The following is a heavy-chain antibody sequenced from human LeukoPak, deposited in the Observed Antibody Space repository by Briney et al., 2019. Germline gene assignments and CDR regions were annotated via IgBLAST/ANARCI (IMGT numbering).Heavy chain of an antibody. J-gene: IGHJ5*02. CDR3: ASHSSSWDQNWFDP. CDR2: IYYSGST. Sequence: SETLSLTCTVSGGSISSSSYYWGWIRQPPGKGLEWIGSIYYSGSTYYNPSLKSRVTISVDTSKNQFSLKLSSVTAADTAVYCCASHSSSWDQNWFDPWGQGTLVTVSS. V-gene: IGHV4-39*01. CDR1: GGSISSSSYY. D-gene: IGHD6-13*01.